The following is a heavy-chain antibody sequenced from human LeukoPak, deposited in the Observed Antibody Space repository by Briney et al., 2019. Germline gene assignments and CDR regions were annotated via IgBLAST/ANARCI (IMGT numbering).Heavy chain of an antibody. CDR3: ARRGDYLSGFDY. CDR2: INPNSGGT. Sequence: ASVKVPCKASGYTLSDYFLHWVRQAPGQGLEWMGRINPNSGGTDYAQKFQGRVTMTRDTSISTAYMELSRLRSDDTALYYCARRGDYLSGFDYWGQGILVTVSS. D-gene: IGHD3-16*01. J-gene: IGHJ4*02. CDR1: GYTLSDYF. V-gene: IGHV1-2*06.